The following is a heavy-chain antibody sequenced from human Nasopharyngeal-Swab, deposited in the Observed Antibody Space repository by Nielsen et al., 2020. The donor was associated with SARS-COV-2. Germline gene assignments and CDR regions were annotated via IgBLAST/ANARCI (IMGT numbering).Heavy chain of an antibody. J-gene: IGHJ4*02. CDR1: NGSFIGYY. D-gene: IGHD2-21*02. Sequence: SQTRSLTCGVHNGSFIGYYWTWIRQPPGKGLEWIGEINHAGTTNYTPSLKSRVTMSVDTSKNQFSLKVNSVTAADTAVYYCARRHRSCGGGACPIDYWGQGALVTVSS. CDR2: INHAGTT. CDR3: ARRHRSCGGGACPIDY. V-gene: IGHV4-34*01.